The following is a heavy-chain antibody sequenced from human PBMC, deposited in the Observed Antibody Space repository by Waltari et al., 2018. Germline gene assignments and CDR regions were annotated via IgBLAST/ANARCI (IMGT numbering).Heavy chain of an antibody. V-gene: IGHV4-61*09. J-gene: IGHJ4*02. CDR2: IYTSGST. Sequence: QVQLQESGPGLVKPSQTLSLTCTVSGGSISSGSYYWSWIRQPAGKGLEWIGYIYTSGSTNYKPSLKSRVTISVDTSKNQFSLKLSSVTAADTAVYYCARGYGGNADYWGQGTLVTVSS. D-gene: IGHD2-15*01. CDR1: GGSISSGSYY. CDR3: ARGYGGNADY.